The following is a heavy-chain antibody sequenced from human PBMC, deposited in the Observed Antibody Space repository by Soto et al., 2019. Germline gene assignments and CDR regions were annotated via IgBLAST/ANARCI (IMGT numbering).Heavy chain of an antibody. CDR3: ARSPVGDAFNV. CDR2: ISSGSDYI. V-gene: IGHV3-21*01. Sequence: EVQLVESGGGLVKPGGSLRLSCAASGFTFSSYIMNWVRQAPGKGLEWVSSISSGSDYIFYADSVKGRFTISRDNAKNSLFLQMNSLSAEDTAVYYCARSPVGDAFNVWGQGKVVTVSS. CDR1: GFTFSSYI. J-gene: IGHJ3*01.